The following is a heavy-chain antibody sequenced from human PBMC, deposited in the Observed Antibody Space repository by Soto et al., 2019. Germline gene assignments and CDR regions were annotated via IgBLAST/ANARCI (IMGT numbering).Heavy chain of an antibody. CDR2: IIPILGIA. J-gene: IGHJ5*02. CDR3: AREGGVEDIVVVSPRNWFDP. V-gene: IGHV1-69*04. Sequence: SVKVSCKASGGTFSSYTISWVRQAPGQGLEWMGRIIPILGIANYAQKFQGRVTITADKSTSTAYMELSSLRSEDTAVYYCAREGGVEDIVVVSPRNWFDPWGQGTLVTVSS. D-gene: IGHD2-2*01. CDR1: GGTFSSYT.